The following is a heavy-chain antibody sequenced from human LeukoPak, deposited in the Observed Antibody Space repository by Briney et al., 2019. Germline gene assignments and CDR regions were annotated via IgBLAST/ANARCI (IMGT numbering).Heavy chain of an antibody. Sequence: GGSLRLSCAASGFTFSSYAMSWVRQAPGKGLEWVSAISGSGGSTYYADSVKSRFTISRDNSKNTLYLQMNSLRAEDTAVYYCAKDHYYDSSGYATYYYFPMDVWGKGAKVTVSS. CDR2: ISGSGGST. V-gene: IGHV3-23*01. D-gene: IGHD3-22*01. J-gene: IGHJ6*04. CDR1: GFTFSSYA. CDR3: AKDHYYDSSGYATYYYFPMDV.